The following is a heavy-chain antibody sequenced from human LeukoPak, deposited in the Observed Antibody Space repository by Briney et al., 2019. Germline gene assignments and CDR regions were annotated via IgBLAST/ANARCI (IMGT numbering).Heavy chain of an antibody. J-gene: IGHJ4*02. Sequence: QSGGSLRLSCAASGFSFSRYWMSWVRQAPGKGLEWVANIKQDGSEKNYVESVKGRFTISRDNAKNSLYLQTNSLRAEDTAVYYCAKDRGYYGSTLDYWGQGTLVTVSS. CDR3: AKDRGYYGSTLDY. CDR1: GFSFSRYW. CDR2: IKQDGSEK. V-gene: IGHV3-7*01. D-gene: IGHD3-10*01.